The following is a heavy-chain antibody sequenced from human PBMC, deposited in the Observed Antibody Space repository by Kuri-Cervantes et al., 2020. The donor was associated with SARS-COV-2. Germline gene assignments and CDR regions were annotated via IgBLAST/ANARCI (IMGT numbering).Heavy chain of an antibody. V-gene: IGHV1-46*01. CDR3: ARDFFPGRELLSLGGMDV. CDR2: INPSGGST. J-gene: IGHJ6*01. D-gene: IGHD1-26*01. CDR1: GYTFTSYY. Sequence: ASVKVSCKASGYTFTSYYMHWVRQAPGQGLEWMGIINPSGGSTSYAQKFQGRVTMTRDTSTSTVYMELSSLRSEDTAVYYCARDFFPGRELLSLGGMDVWGQGTTVTCYS.